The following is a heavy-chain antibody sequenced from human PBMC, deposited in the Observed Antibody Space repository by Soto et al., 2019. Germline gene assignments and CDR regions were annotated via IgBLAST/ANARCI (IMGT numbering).Heavy chain of an antibody. CDR3: AREGLAPYYYYGMDV. CDR2: ISAYNGNT. V-gene: IGHV1-18*01. J-gene: IGHJ6*02. Sequence: QVQLVQAGGEVKKPGASVKVSCKTSGYSFTSYGISWVRQAPGQGLEWMGWISAYNGNTNYAQKLQGRVTMTTDTAKRTAYRERRGVRSDDTAVHYCAREGLAPYYYYGMDVWGQGSTVTVSS. D-gene: IGHD3-9*01. CDR1: GYSFTSYG.